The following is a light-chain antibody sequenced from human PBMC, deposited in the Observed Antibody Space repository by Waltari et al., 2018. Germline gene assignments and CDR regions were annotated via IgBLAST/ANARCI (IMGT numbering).Light chain of an antibody. V-gene: IGLV2-14*01. CDR3: SSYTSSNTLVV. Sequence: QSALTQPASVSGSPGQSITISCTGTRSDVGAYNYVSWYQQHPGKAPKVMIYDGNSRPSGVSNRFSGSRSGNTASLTISGLQAEDEADYYCSSYTSSNTLVVFGGGTKLTVL. CDR1: RSDVGAYNY. CDR2: DGN. J-gene: IGLJ2*01.